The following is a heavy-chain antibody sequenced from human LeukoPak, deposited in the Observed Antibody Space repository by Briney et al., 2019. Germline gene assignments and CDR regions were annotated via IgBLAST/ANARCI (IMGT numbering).Heavy chain of an antibody. D-gene: IGHD3-10*01. CDR3: ARNGLWFGELVYYYYYMDV. CDR1: GFTFSDYY. Sequence: PGGSLRLSCAASGFTFSDYYMSWIRQAPGKGLEWVSYISSSGSTIYYADSVKGRFTISRDNAKNSLYLQMNSLRAEDTAVYYCARNGLWFGELVYYYYYMDVRGKGTTVTVSS. J-gene: IGHJ6*03. V-gene: IGHV3-11*04. CDR2: ISSSGSTI.